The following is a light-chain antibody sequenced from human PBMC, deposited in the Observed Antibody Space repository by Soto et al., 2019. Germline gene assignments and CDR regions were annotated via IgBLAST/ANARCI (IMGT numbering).Light chain of an antibody. CDR1: QSISSY. CDR3: PQTYTASFT. V-gene: IGKV1-39*01. Sequence: DIQMTQSPSSLSASVGDRVTITCRASQSISSYLNWYQHKPGKAPKLLIYAASSFQSGVLSMFSGCESATDFILIISSMHSHVFATHYCPQTYTASFTFGGETKL. CDR2: AAS. J-gene: IGKJ4*01.